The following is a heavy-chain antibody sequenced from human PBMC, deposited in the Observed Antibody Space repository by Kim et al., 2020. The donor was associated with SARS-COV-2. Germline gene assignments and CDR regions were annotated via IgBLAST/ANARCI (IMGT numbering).Heavy chain of an antibody. CDR3: VAGGTYLGV. J-gene: IGHJ4*02. CDR1: GFTFRTYG. CDR2: IKPDASEK. D-gene: IGHD3-16*01. V-gene: IGHV3-7*01. Sequence: LSLTCAASGFTFRTYGMTWVCQAPGKGLEWVASIKPDASEKYYVDSVKGRFTVSRDNGKMSLYLQMDSLRGEDTAVYYCVAGGTYLGVWGQGTLVIVSS.